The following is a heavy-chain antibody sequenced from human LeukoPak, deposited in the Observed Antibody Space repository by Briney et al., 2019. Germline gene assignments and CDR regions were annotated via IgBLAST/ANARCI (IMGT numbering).Heavy chain of an antibody. CDR3: VKDGVYLDSGGYPTPDTTLDY. D-gene: IGHD3-22*01. J-gene: IGHJ4*02. CDR2: TWYDGSNK. CDR1: GFRFNNYG. V-gene: IGHV3-33*06. Sequence: GRSLRLSCAASGFRFNNYGIHWVRQAPGKGLEWVAVTWYDGSNKYYADSVRDRFTVSRDNSKNTVYLQMNSLRVEDTAVYYCVKDGVYLDSGGYPTPDTTLDYWGQGTLVTVSS.